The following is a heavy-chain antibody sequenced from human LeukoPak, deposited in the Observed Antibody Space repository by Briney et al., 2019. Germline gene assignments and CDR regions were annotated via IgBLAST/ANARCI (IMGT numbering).Heavy chain of an antibody. CDR2: ISGSGGST. V-gene: IGHV3-23*01. CDR3: AKDPVVVVVSDWFDP. CDR1: GFTVNTNY. Sequence: GGSLRLSCAASGFTVNTNYMSWVRQAPGKGLEWVSAISGSGGSTYYADSVKGRFTISRDNSKNTLYLQMNSLRAEDTAVYYCAKDPVVVVVSDWFDPWGQGTLVTVSS. D-gene: IGHD2-15*01. J-gene: IGHJ5*02.